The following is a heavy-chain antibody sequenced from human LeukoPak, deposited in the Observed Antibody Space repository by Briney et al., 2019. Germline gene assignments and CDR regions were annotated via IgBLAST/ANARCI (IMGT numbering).Heavy chain of an antibody. CDR1: GFTFSSYW. J-gene: IGHJ6*03. Sequence: HPGGSLRLSCAASGFTFSSYWMSWVRQAPGKGLEWVANIKQDGSEKYYADSVKGRFTISRDNSKNTLYLQMNSLRAEDTAVCYCARGITIFGVADYMDVWGKGTTVTVSS. V-gene: IGHV3-7*01. D-gene: IGHD3-3*01. CDR3: ARGITIFGVADYMDV. CDR2: IKQDGSEK.